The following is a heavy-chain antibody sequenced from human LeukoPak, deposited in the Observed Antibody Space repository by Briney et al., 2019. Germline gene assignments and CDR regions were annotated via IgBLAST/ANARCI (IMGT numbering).Heavy chain of an antibody. CDR2: IFSGRNT. CDR3: ARTVPGYCSGGSCLGY. CDR1: GFTVSSNY. V-gene: IGHV3-66*01. D-gene: IGHD2-15*01. J-gene: IGHJ4*02. Sequence: GGSLRLSCAASGFTVSSNYMSWVRQAPGKGLDWVSVIFSGRNTYYADSVKGRFTISTDNSKNTLDLQMDSLRAEDTAVYYCARTVPGYCSGGSCLGYWGQGTLVTVSS.